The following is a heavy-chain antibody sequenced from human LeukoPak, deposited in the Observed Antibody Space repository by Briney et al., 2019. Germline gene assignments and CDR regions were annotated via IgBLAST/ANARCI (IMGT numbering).Heavy chain of an antibody. CDR3: AREGLYGSGSYCFDY. V-gene: IGHV3-30*04. Sequence: GRSLRLSCAASGFTFSSYAMHWVRQAPGKGLEWVAVISYDGSNKYYADSVKGRFTISRDNSKNTLYLQMNSLRAEDTAVYYCAREGLYGSGSYCFDYWGQGTLVTVSS. CDR1: GFTFSSYA. CDR2: ISYDGSNK. D-gene: IGHD3-10*01. J-gene: IGHJ4*02.